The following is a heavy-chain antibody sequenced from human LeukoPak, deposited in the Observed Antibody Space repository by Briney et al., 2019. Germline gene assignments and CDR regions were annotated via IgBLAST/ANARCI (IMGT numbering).Heavy chain of an antibody. CDR1: GFTFSSYA. CDR2: ISYDGSNK. V-gene: IGHV3-30-3*01. D-gene: IGHD4-17*01. J-gene: IGHJ4*02. CDR3: ARDPARYGDYLHY. Sequence: GRSLRLSCAASGFTFSSYAMHWVRQAPGKGLEWVAVISYDGSNKYYADSVKGRFTISRDNSKNALYLQMNSLRAEDTAVYYCARDPARYGDYLHYWGQGTLVTVSS.